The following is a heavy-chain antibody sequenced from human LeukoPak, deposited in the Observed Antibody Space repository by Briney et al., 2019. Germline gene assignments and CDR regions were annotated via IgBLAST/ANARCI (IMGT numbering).Heavy chain of an antibody. CDR3: ASPSNYGSGSQLNY. CDR1: GYTFTAYY. V-gene: IGHV1-2*02. CDR2: VNPSSGGT. J-gene: IGHJ4*02. Sequence: ASVKVSCKASGYTFTAYYMHWVRQAPGQGLEWMGWVNPSSGGTNYAQKFQGGVIMTRDTSISTAHMELSRLRSDDTAVYYCASPSNYGSGSQLNYWGQGTLVTVSS. D-gene: IGHD3-10*01.